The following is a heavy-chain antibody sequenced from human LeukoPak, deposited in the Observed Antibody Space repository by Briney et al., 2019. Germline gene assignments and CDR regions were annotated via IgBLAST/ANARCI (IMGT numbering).Heavy chain of an antibody. CDR1: GFTFSGYW. D-gene: IGHD1-7*01. Sequence: PGGSLRLSCAASGFTFSGYWMHWVRQAPGKGLVWVSRTNSDGSTTSYADSVKGRFTISRDNAKNSLYLQMNSLRVEDTAVYYCARARWNYFYFDYWGQGTLVTVSS. J-gene: IGHJ4*02. V-gene: IGHV3-74*01. CDR2: TNSDGSTT. CDR3: ARARWNYFYFDY.